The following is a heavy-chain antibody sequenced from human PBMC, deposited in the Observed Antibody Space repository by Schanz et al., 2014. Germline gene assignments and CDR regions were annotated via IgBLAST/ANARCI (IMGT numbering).Heavy chain of an antibody. D-gene: IGHD1-7*01. CDR2: VNHGGYT. Sequence: QVQLQQWGAGLLKPSETLSLTCAFSGGSFSGYWWTWVRQSPGKGLEWIGEVNHGGYTNYNPSLKSRVTLSVDMSKKQFPRRLSSVPAADTAAYYCATWSGTRLFHNWGQGTLVTVSS. V-gene: IGHV4-34*01. CDR3: ATWSGTRLFHN. J-gene: IGHJ4*02. CDR1: GGSFSGYW.